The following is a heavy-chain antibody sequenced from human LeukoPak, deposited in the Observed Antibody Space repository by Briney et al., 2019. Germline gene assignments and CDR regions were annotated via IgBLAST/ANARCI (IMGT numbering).Heavy chain of an antibody. D-gene: IGHD6-13*01. CDR1: GFTFISYE. V-gene: IGHV3-48*03. J-gene: IGHJ6*03. CDR3: AKDATAVVGTVYMDV. Sequence: GGSLRLSCAASGFTFISYEMNWVRQAPGKGLEWISHISNIGDIIHYTDSVEGRFTISRDNAKNSLYLQMNSLRAEDTAVYYCAKDATAVVGTVYMDVWGKGTTVTISS. CDR2: ISNIGDII.